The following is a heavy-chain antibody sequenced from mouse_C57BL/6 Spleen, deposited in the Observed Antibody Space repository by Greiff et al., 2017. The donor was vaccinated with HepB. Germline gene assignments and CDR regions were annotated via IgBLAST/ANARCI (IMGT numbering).Heavy chain of an antibody. CDR1: GYTFTSYW. D-gene: IGHD1-1*01. CDR3: ARYGDYYGSSHY. V-gene: IGHV1-55*01. Sequence: VQLQQPGAELVKPGASVKMSCKASGYTFTSYWITWVKQRPGQGLEWIGDIYPGSGSTNYNEKFKSKATLTVDTSSSTAYMQLSSLTSEDSAVYYCARYGDYYGSSHYWGQGTTLTVSS. CDR2: IYPGSGST. J-gene: IGHJ2*01.